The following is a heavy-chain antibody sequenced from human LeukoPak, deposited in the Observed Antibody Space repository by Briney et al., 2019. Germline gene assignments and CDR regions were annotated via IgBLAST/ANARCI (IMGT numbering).Heavy chain of an antibody. D-gene: IGHD6-13*01. V-gene: IGHV3-21*01. J-gene: IGHJ4*02. Sequence: GGSLRLSCTASGFIFDNYEMNWVRQPPGKGLEWVSSISSSSSYIYYADSVKGRFTISRDNAKNSLYLQMNSLRAEDTAVYYCARDRPEYSSSWYFGNWGQGTLVTVSS. CDR2: ISSSSSYI. CDR1: GFIFDNYE. CDR3: ARDRPEYSSSWYFGN.